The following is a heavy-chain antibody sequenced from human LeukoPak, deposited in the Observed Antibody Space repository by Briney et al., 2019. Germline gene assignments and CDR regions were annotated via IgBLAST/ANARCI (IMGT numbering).Heavy chain of an antibody. D-gene: IGHD5-18*01. CDR3: AREHTDTAMVDPYFDY. J-gene: IGHJ4*02. CDR2: ISYDGSNK. CDR1: GFTFSSYG. Sequence: GGSLRLSCAASGFTFSSYGMHWVRQAPGKGLEWVAVISYDGSNKYYADSVKGRFTISRDNSKNTLYLQMNSLRAEDTAVYYCAREHTDTAMVDPYFDYWGQGTLVTVSS. V-gene: IGHV3-30*03.